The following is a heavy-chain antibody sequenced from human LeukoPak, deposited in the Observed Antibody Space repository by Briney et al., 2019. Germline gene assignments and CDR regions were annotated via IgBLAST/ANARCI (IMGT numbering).Heavy chain of an antibody. CDR2: ISSSSSYI. J-gene: IGHJ4*02. CDR3: ARGEMATQRDY. CDR1: GFTFSSYS. V-gene: IGHV3-21*01. Sequence: GGSLRLSCAASGFTFSSYSMNWVRQAPGKGLEWVSSISSSSSYIYYADTVKGRFTISRDNAKNSLYLQMNSLRAEDTAVYYCARGEMATQRDYWGQGTLVTVSS. D-gene: IGHD5-24*01.